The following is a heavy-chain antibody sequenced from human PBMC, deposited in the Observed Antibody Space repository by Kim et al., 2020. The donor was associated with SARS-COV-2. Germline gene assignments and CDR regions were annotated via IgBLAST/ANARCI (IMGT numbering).Heavy chain of an antibody. CDR3: ARKYYDSNGYRFDS. CDR1: GYTFTRYF. V-gene: IGHV1-46*01. D-gene: IGHD3-22*01. Sequence: ASVKVSCKASGYTFTRYFMHWVRQAPGQGLEWMGIINPTDNTKYYTQKFQGSVTMTRATSTSTFYMELSSLTSEDTALYYCARKYYDSNGYRFDSWGQGT. CDR2: INPTDNTK. J-gene: IGHJ4*02.